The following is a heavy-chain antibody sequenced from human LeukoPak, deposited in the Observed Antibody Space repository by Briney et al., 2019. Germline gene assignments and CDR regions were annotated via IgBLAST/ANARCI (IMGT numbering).Heavy chain of an antibody. J-gene: IGHJ3*02. Sequence: PGGSLRLSCAASGFTFSSYGMHWVRQAPGKGLEWVALIWYDGSNKYYTDSVKGRFTISRDNAKNSLYLQMNSLRAEDTAVYYCARARSDGAFDIWGQGTMVTVSS. D-gene: IGHD3-3*01. V-gene: IGHV3-33*01. CDR3: ARARSDGAFDI. CDR2: IWYDGSNK. CDR1: GFTFSSYG.